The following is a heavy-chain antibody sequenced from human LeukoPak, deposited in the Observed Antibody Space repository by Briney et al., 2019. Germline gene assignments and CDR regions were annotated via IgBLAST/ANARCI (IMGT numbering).Heavy chain of an antibody. Sequence: PGGSLRLSCAASGFTFDDYAMHWVRQAPGKGLEWVSGIIWNTGSVGYADSVKGRFTISRDNAKNSLYLQMNSLRAEDTAVYYCAKDGGLWVSAHWGDSWGRGTLVTVSS. CDR3: AKDGGLWVSAHWGDS. CDR1: GFTFDDYA. V-gene: IGHV3-9*01. CDR2: IIWNTGSV. J-gene: IGHJ4*02. D-gene: IGHD7-27*01.